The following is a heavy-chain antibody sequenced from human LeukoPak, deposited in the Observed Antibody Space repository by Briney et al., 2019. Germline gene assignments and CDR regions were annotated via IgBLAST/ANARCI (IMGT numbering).Heavy chain of an antibody. CDR2: INPNSGGT. D-gene: IGHD6-13*01. V-gene: IGHV1-2*02. CDR3: ARTVYSSSWVDY. J-gene: IGHJ4*02. Sequence: ASVKVSCKASGYTFTGYYMHWVRQAPGQGLEWMGWINPNSGGTNYAQKFQGRVTMTRDTSISTAYMELSRLRSDDTAVYYCARTVYSSSWVDYWGQGTLVAVSS. CDR1: GYTFTGYY.